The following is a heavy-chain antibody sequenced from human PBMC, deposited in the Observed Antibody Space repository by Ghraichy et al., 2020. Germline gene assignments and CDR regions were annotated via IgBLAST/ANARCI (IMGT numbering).Heavy chain of an antibody. V-gene: IGHV4-4*07. CDR3: VRDVDVSNPPFDS. CDR2: FYTSGSA. D-gene: IGHD2-8*01. Sequence: ETLSLTCTVSGASISAHAWSWIRQPAEGGLQWLGRFYTSGSADYNPSLNGRVTMSVDTSKNHFSLELTSVTAAATAVYYCVRDVDVSNPPFDSWGQGTRVTVSS. J-gene: IGHJ4*02. CDR1: GASISAHA.